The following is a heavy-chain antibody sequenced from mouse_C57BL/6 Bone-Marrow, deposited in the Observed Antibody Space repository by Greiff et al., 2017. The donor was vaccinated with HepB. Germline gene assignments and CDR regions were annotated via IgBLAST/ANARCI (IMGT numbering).Heavy chain of an antibody. CDR3: SRWRWLPSWFAY. Sequence: VPLQQSGAELARPGASVKLSCKASGYTFTSHGISWVKQRTGQGLEWIGEIYPRSGNTYYNEKFKGKATLTADNSSSTAYMELRSLTSEDSAVYFCSRWRWLPSWFAYWGQGTLVTVAA. CDR2: IYPRSGNT. V-gene: IGHV1-81*01. D-gene: IGHD2-3*01. J-gene: IGHJ3*01. CDR1: GYTFTSHG.